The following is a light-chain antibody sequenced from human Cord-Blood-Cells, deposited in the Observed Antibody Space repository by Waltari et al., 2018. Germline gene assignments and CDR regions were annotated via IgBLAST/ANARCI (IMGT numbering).Light chain of an antibody. CDR3: SSYTSSSTLNWV. Sequence: QSDLTQPASVSGSPGQSITISCTGTSSDVGGYNYVSWYQQHPGKAPKLMIYDVSKRPSGVSNRFSGSKSGNTASLTISGLQAEDEADYYCSSYTSSSTLNWVFGGGTKLTVL. CDR2: DVS. CDR1: SSDVGGYNY. J-gene: IGLJ3*02. V-gene: IGLV2-14*01.